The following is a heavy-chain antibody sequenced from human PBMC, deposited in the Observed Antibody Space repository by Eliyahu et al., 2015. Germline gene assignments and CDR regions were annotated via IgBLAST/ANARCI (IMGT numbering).Heavy chain of an antibody. D-gene: IGHD6-6*01. V-gene: IGHV3-33*03. CDR1: GFPFSNYN. J-gene: IGHJ4*02. CDR2: IWFDGRNE. CDR3: ATEEDTSSXLDY. Sequence: QVQLIESGGGVVQPGTSLXLSCVTSGFPFSNYNXHWVRPAPGKGLEWVAXIWFDGRNENYADSVKGRFTISRDNSKNILHLHMNSLRVEDTAVYYCATEEDTSSXLDYWGQGTLVTVSS.